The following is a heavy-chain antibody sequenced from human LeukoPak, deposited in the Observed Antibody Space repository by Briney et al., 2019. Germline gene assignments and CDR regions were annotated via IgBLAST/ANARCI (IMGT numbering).Heavy chain of an antibody. V-gene: IGHV1-8*02. Sequence: VASVKVSCKASGGTFSSYAINWVRQATGQGLEWMGWMNPNSGNTGYAQKFQGRVTMTRNTSISTAYMELSSLRSEDTAVYYCARGLGGYYYDSSGHDYWGQGTLVTVSS. CDR3: ARGLGGYYYDSSGHDY. D-gene: IGHD3-22*01. CDR2: MNPNSGNT. J-gene: IGHJ4*02. CDR1: GGTFSSYA.